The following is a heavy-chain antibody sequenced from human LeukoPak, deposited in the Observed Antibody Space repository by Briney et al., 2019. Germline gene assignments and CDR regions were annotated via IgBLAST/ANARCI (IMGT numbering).Heavy chain of an antibody. V-gene: IGHV1-2*02. Sequence: ASVTVSCKASGSTFTVNHMYWVRQAPGQGLEWMGWINPNSGDTTSAQKFQGRITMTRDTSISTAYMELTRLTSDDTAVYYCARELGINAFDIWGQGTMVTVSS. D-gene: IGHD7-27*01. CDR2: INPNSGDT. CDR3: ARELGINAFDI. J-gene: IGHJ3*02. CDR1: GSTFTVNH.